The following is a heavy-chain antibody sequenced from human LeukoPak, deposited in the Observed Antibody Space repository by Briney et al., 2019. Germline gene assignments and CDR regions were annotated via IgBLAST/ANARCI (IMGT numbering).Heavy chain of an antibody. Sequence: SEALSLTCAVSGGSISSFYWSWMRQPPGKGLECIGYIYYSGSTNYNPSLKSRVTISVDTSNNQFSLKLTSVTAADTAVYYCARGARIVGATTAFDIWGQGTMVTVSS. J-gene: IGHJ3*02. D-gene: IGHD1-26*01. CDR3: ARGARIVGATTAFDI. CDR2: IYYSGST. CDR1: GGSISSFY. V-gene: IGHV4-59*01.